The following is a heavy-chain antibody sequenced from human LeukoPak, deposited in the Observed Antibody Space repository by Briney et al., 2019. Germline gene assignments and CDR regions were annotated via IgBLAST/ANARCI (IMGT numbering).Heavy chain of an antibody. Sequence: PSETLSLTCTVSGGSISSSNYYWGWIRQPPGKGLDWIGSLYYSGTTYYNPSLKSRVTISVDTSKNQFSLKLTSVTAADTAVYYCARLEMMDYGDYDNFDYWGQGTLVTVSS. V-gene: IGHV4-39*01. J-gene: IGHJ4*02. CDR1: GGSISSSNYY. D-gene: IGHD4-17*01. CDR3: ARLEMMDYGDYDNFDY. CDR2: LYYSGTT.